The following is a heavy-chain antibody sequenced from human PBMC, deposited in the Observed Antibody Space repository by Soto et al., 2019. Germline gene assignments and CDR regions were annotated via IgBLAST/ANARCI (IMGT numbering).Heavy chain of an antibody. J-gene: IGHJ3*02. CDR3: ARGLFRYDFWSGLHDAFDI. Sequence: GGSLRLSCAASGFTFSSYWMSWVRQAPGKGLEWVANIKQDGSEKYYVDSVKGRFTISRDNAKNSLYLQMNSLRAEDTAVYYCARGLFRYDFWSGLHDAFDIWGQGTMVTVSS. D-gene: IGHD3-3*01. CDR1: GFTFSSYW. CDR2: IKQDGSEK. V-gene: IGHV3-7*01.